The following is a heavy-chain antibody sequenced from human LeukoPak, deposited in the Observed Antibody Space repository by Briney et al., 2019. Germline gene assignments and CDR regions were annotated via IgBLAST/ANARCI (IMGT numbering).Heavy chain of an antibody. D-gene: IGHD3-10*01. J-gene: IGHJ3*01. V-gene: IGHV4-4*09. Sequence: SETLSLTCTVSGGSISNYYWSWIRQPPGKGLEGIGYIHSIGSTSYNPSLKSRVTISLDTSQMQFSLRLSSVTAADTAVYYCARSEVAYYGSKNSLWPDAFDFWGQGTVVTVSP. CDR3: ARSEVAYYGSKNSLWPDAFDF. CDR1: GGSISNYY. CDR2: IHSIGST.